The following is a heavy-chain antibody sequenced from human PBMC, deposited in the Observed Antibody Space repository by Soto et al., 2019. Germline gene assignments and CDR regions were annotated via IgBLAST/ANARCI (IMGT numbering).Heavy chain of an antibody. V-gene: IGHV3-23*01. Sequence: PGGSLRLSCAASGFTFSSYAMSWVRQAPGKGLEWVSAISGSGGSTYYADSVKGRFTISRDNSKNTLYLQMNSLRAEDTAVYYCAKDPLTEVTYYYDSSGYYQFDYWGQVTLVTVS. CDR3: AKDPLTEVTYYYDSSGYYQFDY. CDR2: ISGSGGST. J-gene: IGHJ4*02. CDR1: GFTFSSYA. D-gene: IGHD3-22*01.